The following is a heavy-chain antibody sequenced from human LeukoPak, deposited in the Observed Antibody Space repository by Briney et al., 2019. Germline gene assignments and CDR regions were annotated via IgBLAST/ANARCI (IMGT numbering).Heavy chain of an antibody. CDR1: GFTFSSYA. Sequence: GGSLRLSCAASGFTFSSYAMSWVRQAPGKGLEWVSAISGSGGSTYYADSVKGRFTISRDNSKNTLYLQMNSLRAEDTAVYYCAKVYSYFGLERRVGDAFDIWGQGTMVTVSS. V-gene: IGHV3-23*01. CDR3: AKVYSYFGLERRVGDAFDI. CDR2: ISGSGGST. D-gene: IGHD1-1*01. J-gene: IGHJ3*02.